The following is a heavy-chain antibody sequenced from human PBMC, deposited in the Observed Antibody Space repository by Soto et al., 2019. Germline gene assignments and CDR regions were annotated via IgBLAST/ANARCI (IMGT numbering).Heavy chain of an antibody. V-gene: IGHV1-18*01. CDR2: ISAYNGNT. D-gene: IGHD3-3*01. CDR3: ARDSEYYDFWSGYRIDAFDI. CDR1: GYTFTSYG. Sequence: ASVKVSCKASGYTFTSYGISWVRQAPGQGLEWMGWISAYNGNTNYAQKLQGRVTMTTDTSTSTAYMELRSLRSDDTAVYYCARDSEYYDFWSGYRIDAFDIWGQGTMVTVSS. J-gene: IGHJ3*02.